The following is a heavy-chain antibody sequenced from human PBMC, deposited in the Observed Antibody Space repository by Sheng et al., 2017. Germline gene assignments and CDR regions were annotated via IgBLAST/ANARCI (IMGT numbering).Heavy chain of an antibody. CDR3: ARGVTYSSGWYGNWFDP. Sequence: QVQLVQSGAEVKKPGASVKVSCKASGYTFTSYDINWVRQATGQGLEWMGWMNPNSGNTGYAQKFQGRVTITRNTSISTAYMELSSLRSEDTAVYYCARGVTYSSGWYGNWFDPWGQGTLVTVSS. J-gene: IGHJ5*02. V-gene: IGHV1-8*03. CDR1: GYTFTSYD. D-gene: IGHD6-19*01. CDR2: MNPNSGNT.